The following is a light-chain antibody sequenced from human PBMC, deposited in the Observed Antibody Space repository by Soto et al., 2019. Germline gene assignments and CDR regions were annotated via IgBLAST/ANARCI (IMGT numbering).Light chain of an antibody. J-gene: IGLJ1*01. CDR3: CSFARSSTFYV. V-gene: IGLV2-23*01. CDR2: EGT. CDR1: SSDVGSSNL. Sequence: QSALTQPASVSGSPRQSITISCTGTSSDVGSSNLVSWYQQYPGKAPKLIIYEGTRRPSGVSGRFSGSKSGNTASPTISGLQAEDEADYYCCSFARSSTFYVFGTGTKVTVL.